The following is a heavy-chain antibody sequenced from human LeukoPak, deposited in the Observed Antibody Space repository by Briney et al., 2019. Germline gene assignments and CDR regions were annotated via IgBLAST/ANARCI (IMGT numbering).Heavy chain of an antibody. CDR3: ARGPPGVVTPFPLI. CDR2: IYYSGST. V-gene: IGHV4-31*03. D-gene: IGHD4-23*01. Sequence: SETLSLTCTVSGGSISSGGYYWSWIRQHPGKGLEWIGYIYYSGSTYYNPSLKSRVTISVDTSKNQFSLKLSSVTAADTAVYYCARGPPGVVTPFPLIWGQGTLVTVSS. CDR1: GGSISSGGYY. J-gene: IGHJ4*02.